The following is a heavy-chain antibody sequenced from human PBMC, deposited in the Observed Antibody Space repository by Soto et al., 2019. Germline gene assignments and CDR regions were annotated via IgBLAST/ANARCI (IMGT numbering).Heavy chain of an antibody. CDR2: IVPMSGGP. V-gene: IGHV1-69*01. Sequence: QVQLVQSAAEVKKPGSSVKISCKASGDTFINYSFSWMRQAPGQGLEWMGGIVPMSGGPNSAEKFHDRLTITADQSTGMVIMQLSRLTSDDTAVYYCARVGIRLIPADLGGGYHFEGLDVWGQGTNVTVS. D-gene: IGHD2-2*01. J-gene: IGHJ6*02. CDR1: GDTFINYS. CDR3: ARVGIRLIPADLGGGYHFEGLDV.